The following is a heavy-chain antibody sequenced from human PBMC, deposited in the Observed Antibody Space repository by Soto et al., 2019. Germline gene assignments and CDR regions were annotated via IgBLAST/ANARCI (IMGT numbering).Heavy chain of an antibody. J-gene: IGHJ4*02. CDR2: INAGNGNT. Sequence: ASVKVSCKASGYTFTSYAMHWVRQAPGQRLEWMGWINAGNGNTKYSQKFQGRVTITRDTSASTAYMELSSLRSEDAAVYYCARGYSSGWYRTDFDYWGQGTLVTVS. D-gene: IGHD6-19*01. CDR1: GYTFTSYA. V-gene: IGHV1-3*01. CDR3: ARGYSSGWYRTDFDY.